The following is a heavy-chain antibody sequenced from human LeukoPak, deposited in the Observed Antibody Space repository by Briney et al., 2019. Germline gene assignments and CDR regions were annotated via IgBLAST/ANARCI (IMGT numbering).Heavy chain of an antibody. CDR2: IDPSDSYT. D-gene: IGHD6-13*01. CDR1: GYRFTSYW. V-gene: IGHV5-10-1*01. J-gene: IGHJ4*02. CDR3: ARRGYIAAAGYYFDY. Sequence: GESLKISCKGSGYRFTSYWISWVRQMPGKGLEWMGRIDPSDSYTNHSPSFQGHVTISADKSISTAYLQWSSLKASDTAMYYCARRGYIAAAGYYFDYWGQGTLVTAS.